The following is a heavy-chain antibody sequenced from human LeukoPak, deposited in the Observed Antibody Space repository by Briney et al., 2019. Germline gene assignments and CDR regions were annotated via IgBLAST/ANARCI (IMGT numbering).Heavy chain of an antibody. CDR2: IIPIFGTA. V-gene: IGHV1-69*13. CDR3: ARGDSSGPKMAFDI. J-gene: IGHJ3*02. Sequence: SVKVSCKASGGTFSSYAISWVRQAPGQGLEWMGGIIPIFGTANYAQKFQGRVTITADESTSTAYMELSSLRSEDTAVYYCARGDSSGPKMAFDIWGQGTMVTVSS. CDR1: GGTFSSYA. D-gene: IGHD6-19*01.